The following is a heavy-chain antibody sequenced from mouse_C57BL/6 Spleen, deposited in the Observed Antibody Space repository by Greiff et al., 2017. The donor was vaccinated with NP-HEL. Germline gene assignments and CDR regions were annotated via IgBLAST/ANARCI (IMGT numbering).Heavy chain of an antibody. CDR2: IHPNSGST. J-gene: IGHJ1*03. CDR3: ARDYGSRDWYFDV. Sequence: QVQLQQPGAELVKPGASVKLSCKASGYTFTSYWMHWVKQRPGQGLEWIGMIHPNSGSTNYNEKFKSKATLTVDKSSSTAYMQLSSLTSADSAVYYCARDYGSRDWYFDVWGTGTTVTVSS. CDR1: GYTFTSYW. V-gene: IGHV1-64*01. D-gene: IGHD1-1*01.